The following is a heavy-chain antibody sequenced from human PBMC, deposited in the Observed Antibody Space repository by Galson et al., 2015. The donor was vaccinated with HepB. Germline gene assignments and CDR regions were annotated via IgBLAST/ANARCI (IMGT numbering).Heavy chain of an antibody. Sequence: SVKVSCKASGYTFTSYGISWVRQAPGQGLEWMGWISAYNGNTNYAQKLQGRVTMTTDTSTSTAYMELRSLRSDDTAVYYCARDGPGYGDYGGNWFDPWGQGTLVTVSS. CDR3: ARDGPGYGDYGGNWFDP. J-gene: IGHJ5*02. V-gene: IGHV1-18*01. CDR1: GYTFTSYG. CDR2: ISAYNGNT. D-gene: IGHD4-17*01.